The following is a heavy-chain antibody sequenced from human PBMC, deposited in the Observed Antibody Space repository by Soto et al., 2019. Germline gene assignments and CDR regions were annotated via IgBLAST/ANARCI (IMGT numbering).Heavy chain of an antibody. V-gene: IGHV3-23*01. CDR3: AKGRPSGGALAGEYY. CDR1: GFTFSSYA. CDR2: ISSSGGST. Sequence: EVQLLESGGGLVQPGGSLRLSCEASGFTFSSYAMSWVRQAPGKGLEWVSSISSSGGSTFYADSVKGRFTISRDNSKNTLYLQMNSLRAEDTAVYYCAKGRPSGGALAGEYYWGQGTLVTVSP. J-gene: IGHJ4*02. D-gene: IGHD1-1*01.